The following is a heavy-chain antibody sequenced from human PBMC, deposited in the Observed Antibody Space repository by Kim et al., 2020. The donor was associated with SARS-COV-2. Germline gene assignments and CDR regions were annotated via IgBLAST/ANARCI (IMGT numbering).Heavy chain of an antibody. V-gene: IGHV1-69*02. D-gene: IGHD1-26*01. Sequence: SVKVSCKASGGTFSSYTISWVRQAPGQGLEWMGRIIPILGIANYAQKFQGRVTITADKSTSTAYMELSSLRSEDTAVYYCARVGPGIVGATDYYYYYGMDVWGQGTTVTVSS. J-gene: IGHJ6*02. CDR3: ARVGPGIVGATDYYYYYGMDV. CDR2: IIPILGIA. CDR1: GGTFSSYT.